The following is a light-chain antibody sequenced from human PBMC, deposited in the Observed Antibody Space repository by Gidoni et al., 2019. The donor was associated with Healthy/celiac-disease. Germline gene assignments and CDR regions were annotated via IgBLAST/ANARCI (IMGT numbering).Light chain of an antibody. CDR1: QSLLHSNGYNY. Sequence: DIVMTQSPLSLPVTPGEPASISCRSSQSLLHSNGYNYLDWYLQKPGQSPQLLIYLGSNRASGVHDRFSGSGSGKDFTLKISRVEAEDVGVYYCMQALQTQWTFGQGTKVEIK. CDR3: MQALQTQWT. J-gene: IGKJ1*01. CDR2: LGS. V-gene: IGKV2-28*01.